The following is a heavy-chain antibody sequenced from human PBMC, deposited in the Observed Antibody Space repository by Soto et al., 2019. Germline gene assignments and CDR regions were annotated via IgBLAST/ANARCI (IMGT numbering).Heavy chain of an antibody. CDR3: ARDRVVRWPGGMDV. J-gene: IGHJ6*02. CDR1: GFTFSSYG. Sequence: QVQLVESGGGVVQPGRSLRLSCAASGFTFSSYGMHWVRQAPGKGLEWVAVIWYDGSNKYYADSVKGRFTISRDNSKNTLYLQMNGLRAEDTAVYYCARDRVVRWPGGMDVWGQGTTVTVSS. CDR2: IWYDGSNK. D-gene: IGHD3-22*01. V-gene: IGHV3-33*01.